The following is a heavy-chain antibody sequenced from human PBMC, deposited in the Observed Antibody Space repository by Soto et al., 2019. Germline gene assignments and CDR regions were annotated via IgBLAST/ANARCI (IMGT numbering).Heavy chain of an antibody. Sequence: ASVKVSCRTSGYTFTDYYMHWVRHAPGQGLEWMGWINPNSDGPISAQKFQGRVTMTRDTSISTAYLELSRLRSDDTAAYYCARGGNTSLDYCGQRTQVTLSS. V-gene: IGHV1-2*02. J-gene: IGHJ4*02. D-gene: IGHD3-10*01. CDR3: ARGGNTSLDY. CDR1: GYTFTDYY. CDR2: INPNSDGP.